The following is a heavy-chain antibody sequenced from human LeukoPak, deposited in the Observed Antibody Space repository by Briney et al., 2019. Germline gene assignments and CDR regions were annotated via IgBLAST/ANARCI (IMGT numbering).Heavy chain of an antibody. CDR3: AREPYYDSSGYLSY. Sequence: GSVKVSCKASGYTFTGYYMHWVRQAPGQGLEWMGFINPNSGGTNYAQKFQGRVTMTRDTSISTAYMELSRLRSDDTAVYYCAREPYYDSSGYLSYWGQGTLVTVSS. CDR2: INPNSGGT. D-gene: IGHD3-22*01. CDR1: GYTFTGYY. V-gene: IGHV1-2*02. J-gene: IGHJ4*02.